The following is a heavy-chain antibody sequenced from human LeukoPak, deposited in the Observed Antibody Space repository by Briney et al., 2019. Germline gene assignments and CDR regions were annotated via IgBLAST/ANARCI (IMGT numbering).Heavy chain of an antibody. J-gene: IGHJ5*02. CDR1: GFTFGSYS. D-gene: IGHD2-2*01. V-gene: IGHV3-48*04. Sequence: GGSLRLSCAASGFTFGSYSMTWDRQAPGKGLEWVSYISTSSGTIYYADSVKGRFTISRDNAKNSLYLQMNSLRAEDTAVYYCAGRRSSRLNWFDPWGQGTLVTVSS. CDR3: AGRRSSRLNWFDP. CDR2: ISTSSGTI.